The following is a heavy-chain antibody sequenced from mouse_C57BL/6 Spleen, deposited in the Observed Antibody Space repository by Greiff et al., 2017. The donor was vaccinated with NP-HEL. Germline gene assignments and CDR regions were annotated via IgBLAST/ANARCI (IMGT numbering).Heavy chain of an antibody. CDR3: AREEGLPFDY. CDR1: GYTFTDYY. V-gene: IGHV1-19*01. CDR2: INPYNGGT. Sequence: VQLQQSGPVLVKPGASVKMSCKASGYTFTDYYMNWVKQSHGKSLEWIGVINPYNGGTSYNQKFKGKATLTVDKSSSTAYMELNSLTSEDSAVYYCAREEGLPFDYWGQGTTLTVSS. J-gene: IGHJ2*01. D-gene: IGHD2-4*01.